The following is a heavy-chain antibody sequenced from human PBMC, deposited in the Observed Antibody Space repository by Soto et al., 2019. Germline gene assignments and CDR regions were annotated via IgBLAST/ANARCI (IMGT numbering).Heavy chain of an antibody. D-gene: IGHD6-19*01. CDR3: AKDPSAGAPDC. V-gene: IGHV3-23*01. Sequence: GGSLRLSCAAAGFMFSSYGMSWVRQAPGKGLQWVATIHPSGGSTHYAESVRGRFTISRDNSRDTLYLQMNSLRAEDTAVYYFAKDPSAGAPDCWGQGALVTVSS. CDR2: IHPSGGST. J-gene: IGHJ4*02. CDR1: GFMFSSYG.